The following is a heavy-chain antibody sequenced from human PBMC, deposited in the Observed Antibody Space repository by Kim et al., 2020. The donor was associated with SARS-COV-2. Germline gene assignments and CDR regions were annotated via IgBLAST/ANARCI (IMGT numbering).Heavy chain of an antibody. V-gene: IGHV4-34*01. Sequence: LKSRVTRAVDTSKNQFSLKLSSVTAADTAVYYCARVCIWGSYRWHYYFDYWGQGTLVTVSS. J-gene: IGHJ4*02. D-gene: IGHD3-16*02. CDR3: ARVCIWGSYRWHYYFDY.